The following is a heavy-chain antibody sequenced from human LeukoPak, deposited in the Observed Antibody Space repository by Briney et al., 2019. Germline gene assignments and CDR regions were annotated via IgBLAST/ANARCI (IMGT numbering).Heavy chain of an antibody. J-gene: IGHJ4*02. CDR2: IRYDGSNK. V-gene: IGHV3-30*02. CDR1: GFTFNNCD. Sequence: GGSLRLSCAASGFTFNNCDIHWVRQAPGKGLEWVAFIRYDGSNKYYADSVKGRFTISRDNAKNSLYLQMNSLRAEDAAVYYCARETLLLWFGELLPSPSFDYWGQGTLVTVSS. CDR3: ARETLLLWFGELLPSPSFDY. D-gene: IGHD3-10*01.